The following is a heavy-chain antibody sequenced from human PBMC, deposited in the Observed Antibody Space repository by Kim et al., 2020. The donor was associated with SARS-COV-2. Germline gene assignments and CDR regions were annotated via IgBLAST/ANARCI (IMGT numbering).Heavy chain of an antibody. CDR3: ASSRNYYYGMDV. J-gene: IGHJ6*02. V-gene: IGHV1-3*01. D-gene: IGHD6-13*01. Sequence: KYSQTFQGRVTITSDTSARTAYMELSSLRSEDTAVYYCASSRNYYYGMDVWGQGTTVTVSS.